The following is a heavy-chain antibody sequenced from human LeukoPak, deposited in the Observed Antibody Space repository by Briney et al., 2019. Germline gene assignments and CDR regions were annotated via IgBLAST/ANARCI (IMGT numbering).Heavy chain of an antibody. D-gene: IGHD6-19*01. J-gene: IGHJ4*02. CDR3: ARAPRDSSGWYPFDY. CDR2: IYYSGST. V-gene: IGHV4-59*01. Sequence: SETLSLTCTVSGGSISSYYWSWIRQPPGKGLEWIGYIYYSGSTSYNPSLKSRVTISVDTSKNQFSLKLSSVTAADTAVYYCARAPRDSSGWYPFDYWGQGTLVTVSS. CDR1: GGSISSYY.